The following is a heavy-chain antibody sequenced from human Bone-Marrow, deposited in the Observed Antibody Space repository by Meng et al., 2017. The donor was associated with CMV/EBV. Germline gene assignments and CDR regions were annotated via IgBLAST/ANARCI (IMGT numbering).Heavy chain of an antibody. V-gene: IGHV4-39*07. CDR1: GGSISSSSYY. J-gene: IGHJ5*02. Sequence: QLQPQEAGPGLVKPSETLSLTGTVSGGSISSSSYYWGWIRQPQGKGLEWIGSIYYSGSTYYNPSLKSRVTISVDTSKNQVSLKLSSVTAADTAVYYCARGGWFDPWGQGTLVTVSS. CDR3: ARGGWFDP. CDR2: IYYSGST.